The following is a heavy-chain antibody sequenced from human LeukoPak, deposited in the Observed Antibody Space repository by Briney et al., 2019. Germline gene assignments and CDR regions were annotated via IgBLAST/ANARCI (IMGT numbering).Heavy chain of an antibody. CDR3: ARGSHGEHDS. CDR2: ISSSSSYI. D-gene: IGHD4-17*01. V-gene: IGHV3-21*04. J-gene: IGHJ5*01. Sequence: PGGSLRLSCAASGFTFSSYSMNWVRQAPGKGLEWVSSISSSSSYIYYADSVKGRFTISRDNAKNSLYLQMNSLRVDDTAIYYCARGSHGEHDSWGQGTLVTVSS. CDR1: GFTFSSYS.